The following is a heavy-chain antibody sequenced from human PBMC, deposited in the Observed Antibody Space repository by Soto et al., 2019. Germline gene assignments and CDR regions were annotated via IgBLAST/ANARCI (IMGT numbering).Heavy chain of an antibody. CDR2: TFYRSRWYY. CDR3: SRRLKLGADYYGMDV. V-gene: IGHV6-1*01. J-gene: IGHJ6*02. CDR1: GDSVSSTSAA. D-gene: IGHD1-26*01. Sequence: SQTHSLTCAISGDSVSSTSAAWNWIRQSPSRGLEWLGRTFYRSRWYYDYAVSVKSRITINPDTSKNQFSLQLNSVTPEDTAVYYCSRRLKLGADYYGMDVWGQGTTVTVSS.